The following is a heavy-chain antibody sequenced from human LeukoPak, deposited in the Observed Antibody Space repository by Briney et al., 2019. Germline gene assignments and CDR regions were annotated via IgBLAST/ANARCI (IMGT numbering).Heavy chain of an antibody. CDR1: GYTFTGYD. CDR3: ASDLPYYDSSGLEY. CDR2: FDPDSGST. Sequence: GASVKVSCKASGYTFTGYDMHGVRQAPGHGLGWMGGFDPDSGSTNYAQKFQGRVTMTRDTSISTDYMELSRLTSDDTAVYYCASDLPYYDSSGLEYWGQGTLVTVSS. J-gene: IGHJ4*02. D-gene: IGHD3-22*01. V-gene: IGHV1-2*02.